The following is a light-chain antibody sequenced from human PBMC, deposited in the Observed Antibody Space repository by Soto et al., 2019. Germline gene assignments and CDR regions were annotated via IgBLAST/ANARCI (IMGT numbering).Light chain of an antibody. CDR1: QRISSW. CDR3: CQDYSSSVT. V-gene: IGKV1-12*01. CDR2: TAS. Sequence: DIQMTQSPSSVSASVGDRVTITCRASQRISSWVDWYQQKPGKAPKLLIYTASSLQSGVPSRLSGSGSETDFTLTITSRQHDEFVTYYCCQDYSSSVTFGQGTRLDIK. J-gene: IGKJ5*01.